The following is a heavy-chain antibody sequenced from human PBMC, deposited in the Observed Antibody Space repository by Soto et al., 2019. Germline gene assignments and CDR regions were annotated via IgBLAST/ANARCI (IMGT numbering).Heavy chain of an antibody. J-gene: IGHJ6*02. CDR3: ARVPRAVYYGMDV. Sequence: QVQLVHSGAEVKKPGASVKVSCKASGYTFTDYYMHWVRQAPGQRLEWMGWINHTSGTTKYAQKFQGWFTMTRNTSITTIYMEVSRLRSEDTAVYYCARVPRAVYYGMDVWGQGTTVTVSS. V-gene: IGHV1-2*04. CDR1: GYTFTDYY. CDR2: INHTSGTT.